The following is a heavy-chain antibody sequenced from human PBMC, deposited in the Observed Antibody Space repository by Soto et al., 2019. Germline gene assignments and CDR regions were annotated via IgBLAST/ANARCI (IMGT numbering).Heavy chain of an antibody. J-gene: IGHJ5*02. CDR3: ARHSGGYCSGGSCYGPGWFDP. D-gene: IGHD2-15*01. Sequence: PSETLCLTCTVSGGSISSYYWSWIRQPPGKGLEWIGYIYHSGSTNYNPSLKSRVTIPVDTSKNQFSLKLSSVTAADTAVYYCARHSGGYCSGGSCYGPGWFDPWGQGTLVTVSS. CDR2: IYHSGST. CDR1: GGSISSYY. V-gene: IGHV4-59*08.